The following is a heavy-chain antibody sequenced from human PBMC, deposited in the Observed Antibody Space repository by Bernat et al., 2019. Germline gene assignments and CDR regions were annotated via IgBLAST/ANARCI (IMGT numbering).Heavy chain of an antibody. CDR2: ISYDENNM. Sequence: QVQLVESGGGVVQPGRSLRLSCTVSGFTFSNCAMHWVRQAPGKGLEWVAVISYDENNMYYADSVKGRFTISRDNSKDTLYLQMNSLRAEDTAVYFCAREGYSRSTWGYFDYWGQGTLVTVSS. CDR1: GFTFSNCA. V-gene: IGHV3-30-3*01. J-gene: IGHJ4*02. CDR3: AREGYSRSTWGYFDY. D-gene: IGHD6-13*01.